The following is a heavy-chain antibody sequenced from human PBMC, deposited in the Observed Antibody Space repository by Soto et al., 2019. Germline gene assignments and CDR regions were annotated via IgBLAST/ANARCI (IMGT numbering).Heavy chain of an antibody. J-gene: IGHJ4*02. V-gene: IGHV1-18*01. CDR2: ISAYNGNT. D-gene: IGHD3-22*01. CDR1: GYTFTSYG. CDR3: ARDFEYDSSGYYYRRKEVY. Sequence: ASVKVSCKASGYTFTSYGISWVRQAPGQGLEWMGWISAYNGNTNYAQKLQGRVTMTTDTSTSTAYMELRSLRSDDTAVYYCARDFEYDSSGYYYRRKEVYWGQGTLVTVSS.